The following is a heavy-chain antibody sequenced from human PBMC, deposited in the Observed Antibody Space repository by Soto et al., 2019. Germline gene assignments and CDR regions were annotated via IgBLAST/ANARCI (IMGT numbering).Heavy chain of an antibody. CDR1: GGSITSTNW. D-gene: IGHD1-26*01. CDR2: IYHSGTT. Sequence: PSETLSLTCAVSGGSITSTNWWSWVRQPPGKGLEWIGEIYHSGTTNYNPSLKSRVTISVDKSKNQYSLKLISVTAADTAVYYCAGRYGSCFDSWGEGILVTVSS. V-gene: IGHV4-4*02. CDR3: AGRYGSCFDS. J-gene: IGHJ4*02.